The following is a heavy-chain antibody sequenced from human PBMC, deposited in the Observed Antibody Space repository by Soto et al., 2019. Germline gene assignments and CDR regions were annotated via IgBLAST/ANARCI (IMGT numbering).Heavy chain of an antibody. CDR2: IYYSGST. Sequence: SETLSLTCTVSGGSISGYYWTWIRQPPGKGLECIGYIYYSGSTNYNPSLKSRVTISVDTSKNQLSLRLSSVTAADTAVYYCARLAAAPPPYFFDYWGQGALVTVSS. D-gene: IGHD6-13*01. CDR1: GGSISGYY. J-gene: IGHJ4*02. V-gene: IGHV4-59*12. CDR3: ARLAAAPPPYFFDY.